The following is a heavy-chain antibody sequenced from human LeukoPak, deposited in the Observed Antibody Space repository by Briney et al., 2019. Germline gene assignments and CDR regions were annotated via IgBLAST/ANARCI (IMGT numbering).Heavy chain of an antibody. D-gene: IGHD6-6*01. Sequence: ASVKVSCKASGYTFIGYYMHWVRQAPGQGLEWMGRINPNSGGTNYAQKFQGRVTMTRDTSISTAYMELSRLRSDDTAVYYCARSGRSSSNNYYYYMDVWGKGTTVTVSS. CDR3: ARSGRSSSNNYYYYMDV. J-gene: IGHJ6*03. CDR2: INPNSGGT. CDR1: GYTFIGYY. V-gene: IGHV1-2*06.